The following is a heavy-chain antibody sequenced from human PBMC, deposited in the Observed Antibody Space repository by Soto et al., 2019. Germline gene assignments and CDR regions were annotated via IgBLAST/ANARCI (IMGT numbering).Heavy chain of an antibody. Sequence: ASVKVSCKASGYTFTSYGISWVRQAPGQGLEWMGWISAYNGNTNYAQKLQGRVTMTTDTSTSTAYMELRSLRSDDTAVYYCAREGDVGTIFGVVITLTHYYYGMDVWG. CDR1: GYTFTSYG. D-gene: IGHD3-3*01. V-gene: IGHV1-18*01. CDR2: ISAYNGNT. J-gene: IGHJ6*02. CDR3: AREGDVGTIFGVVITLTHYYYGMDV.